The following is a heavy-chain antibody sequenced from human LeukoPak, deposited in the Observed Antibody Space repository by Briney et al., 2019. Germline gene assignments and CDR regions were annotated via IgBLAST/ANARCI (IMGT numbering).Heavy chain of an antibody. J-gene: IGHJ4*02. Sequence: ASVKVSCKTSGFSITDYFMHWVRPAAGQGLEWTGMINPSDGFTRQAQKFEGRVTITSDTSTSTVYMEMSSLTSEDTAVYYCARAVDQDFDYWGQGTLVTVSS. V-gene: IGHV1-46*01. CDR2: INPSDGFT. CDR1: GFSITDYF. D-gene: IGHD3/OR15-3a*01. CDR3: ARAVDQDFDY.